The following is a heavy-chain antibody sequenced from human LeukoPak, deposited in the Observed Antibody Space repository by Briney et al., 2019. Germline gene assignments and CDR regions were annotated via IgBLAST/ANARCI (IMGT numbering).Heavy chain of an antibody. CDR1: GYSFTTYW. CDR2: IYPGDSDA. J-gene: IGHJ4*02. V-gene: IGHV5-51*01. D-gene: IGHD4-11*01. CDR3: ARHDGITTLSFDY. Sequence: GESLKISCQGSGYSFTTYWIGWVRQMPGKGLEWMGIIYPGDSDARYSPSFQGQVTISVDKSISTAYLQWSSLKASDSAMYYCARHDGITTLSFDYWGQGTLVTVSS.